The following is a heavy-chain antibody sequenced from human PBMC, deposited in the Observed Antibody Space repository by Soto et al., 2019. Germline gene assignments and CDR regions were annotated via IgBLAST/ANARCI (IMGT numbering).Heavy chain of an antibody. J-gene: IGHJ6*02. D-gene: IGHD4-17*01. CDR1: GYSFTDHY. V-gene: IGHV1-2*02. Sequence: ASVKVSCKPSGYSFTDHYMHWVRQAPVQGLEWMGWINPTSGDTHYAQKFQGRVTMTRDTSISTAYMELSRLRFDDTAFYYCARGRTVNYVGMDVWGQGTTVTVSS. CDR2: INPTSGDT. CDR3: ARGRTVNYVGMDV.